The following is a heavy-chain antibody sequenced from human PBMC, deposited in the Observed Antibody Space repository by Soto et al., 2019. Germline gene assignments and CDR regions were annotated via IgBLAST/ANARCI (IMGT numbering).Heavy chain of an antibody. J-gene: IGHJ4*02. D-gene: IGHD2-2*01. CDR1: GGSISGGAYF. Sequence: SSETLSLTCSVSGGSISGGAYFWSWIRQHPGKALEWIGYIYDSGNTYYNPSLKSRVVISMDTSKSQFSLNLTSVTAADTAVYFCARGGLVVPTAISRFDYWGQGTLVTVSS. V-gene: IGHV4-31*03. CDR2: IYDSGNT. CDR3: ARGGLVVPTAISRFDY.